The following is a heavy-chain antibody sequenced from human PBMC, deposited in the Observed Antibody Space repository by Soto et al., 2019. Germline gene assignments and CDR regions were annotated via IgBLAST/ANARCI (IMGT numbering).Heavy chain of an antibody. D-gene: IGHD5-18*01. CDR1: GFTFSSYG. Sequence: PGGSLRLSCAASGFTFSSYGMHWVRQAPGKGLEWVAVIWYDGSNKYYADSVKGRFTISRDNSKNTLYLQMNSLRAEDTAVYYCARDSRRYSYGDAFDIWGQGTMVTVSS. J-gene: IGHJ3*02. CDR3: ARDSRRYSYGDAFDI. CDR2: IWYDGSNK. V-gene: IGHV3-33*01.